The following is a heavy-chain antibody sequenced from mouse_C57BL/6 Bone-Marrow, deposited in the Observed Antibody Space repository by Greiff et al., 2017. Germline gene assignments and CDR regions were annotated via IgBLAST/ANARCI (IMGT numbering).Heavy chain of an antibody. D-gene: IGHD2-4*01. Sequence: QVHVKQPGAELVKPGASVKMSCKASGYTFTSYWITWVKQRPGQGLEWIGDIYPGSGSTNYNEKFKSKATLTVDTSSSTAYMQLSSLTSEDSAVYYCAREGDYGAWFAYWGQGTLVTVSA. J-gene: IGHJ3*01. CDR3: AREGDYGAWFAY. V-gene: IGHV1-55*01. CDR1: GYTFTSYW. CDR2: IYPGSGST.